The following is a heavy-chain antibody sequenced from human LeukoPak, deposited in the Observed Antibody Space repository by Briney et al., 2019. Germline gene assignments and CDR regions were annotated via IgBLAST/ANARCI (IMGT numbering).Heavy chain of an antibody. V-gene: IGHV3-48*01. J-gene: IGHJ4*02. CDR1: GFTFSSYS. CDR2: ISTTSSTI. D-gene: IGHD5-18*01. CDR3: ARTSTSSSGFSSD. Sequence: GALRLSCATSGFTFSSYSMNWARQAPGKGLEWISYISTTSSTIHYADSVKGRFTISRDNAKNSLFLQMNSLRVDDSAVYYCARTSTSSSGFSSDWGQGTLVTVSS.